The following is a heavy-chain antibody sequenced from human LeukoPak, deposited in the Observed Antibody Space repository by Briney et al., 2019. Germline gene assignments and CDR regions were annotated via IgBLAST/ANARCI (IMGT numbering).Heavy chain of an antibody. CDR2: IIPVLGTT. CDR3: ASSSMSFGSGNFYYYYGLDV. Sequence: SVKVSCKASGGSFRGYVMTWVRQAPGQGLEWMGGIIPVLGTTNYAQKFQGRITITADESTRTAYMDLSSLRSEDTAVYFCASSSMSFGSGNFYYYYGLDVWGKATTVTVSS. D-gene: IGHD3-10*01. CDR1: GGSFRGYV. V-gene: IGHV1-69*13. J-gene: IGHJ6*04.